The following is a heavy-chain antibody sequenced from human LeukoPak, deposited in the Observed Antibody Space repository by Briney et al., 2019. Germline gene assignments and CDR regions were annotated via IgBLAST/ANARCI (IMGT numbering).Heavy chain of an antibody. J-gene: IGHJ5*02. CDR3: ATLGVRFGERWFDP. V-gene: IGHV4-59*01. CDR2: IYYSGST. D-gene: IGHD3-10*01. CDR1: GGSISSYY. Sequence: SETLSLTCTVSGGSISSYYWSWLRQPPGKGMEWIGYIYYSGSTNYNPSLKSRVTISVDTSKNQFSLKLSSVTAADTAVYYCATLGVRFGERWFDPWGQGTLVTVSS.